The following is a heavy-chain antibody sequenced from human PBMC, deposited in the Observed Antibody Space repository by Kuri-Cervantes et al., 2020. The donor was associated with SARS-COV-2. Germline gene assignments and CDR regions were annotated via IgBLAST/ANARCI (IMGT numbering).Heavy chain of an antibody. CDR2: IYPGDSDT. D-gene: IGHD3-9*01. Sequence: GGSLRLSCKASGYSFTTYWIGWVRQMPGKGLEWMGIIYPGDSDTRYNPSFQGQVTISADKSISTAYLQWNSLKVSDSAIYYCARRGTIFWGVDVWGQGTTVTVSS. V-gene: IGHV5-51*01. J-gene: IGHJ6*02. CDR3: ARRGTIFWGVDV. CDR1: GYSFTTYW.